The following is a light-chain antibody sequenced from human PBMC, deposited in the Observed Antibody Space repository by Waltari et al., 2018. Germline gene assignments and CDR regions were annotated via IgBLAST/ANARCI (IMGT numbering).Light chain of an antibody. CDR1: SGSVSSTSY. Sequence: QTVVTQEPSLSVSPGGTVTLTCALSSGSVSSTSYATWYRQTPGQAPRTLVYKGTSRSFGVPDRFAGSVLGNKAALTITGAQADDESDYFCSMYMGSGICVFGGGTQLTVL. V-gene: IGLV8-61*01. CDR2: KGT. J-gene: IGLJ3*02. CDR3: SMYMGSGICV.